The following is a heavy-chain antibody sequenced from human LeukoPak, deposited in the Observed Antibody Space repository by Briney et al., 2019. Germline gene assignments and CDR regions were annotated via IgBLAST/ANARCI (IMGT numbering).Heavy chain of an antibody. CDR3: ARYRSGWYRDFDY. CDR2: IYYTGST. CDR1: GGSTSSYY. Sequence: PSETLSLTCTVSGGSTSSYYWSWLRQPPGQGLEWIGHIYYTGSTTYNPSLKSRVTISVDTSKNQFSLKLSSVTAADTAVYYCARYRSGWYRDFDYWGQGTLVTVSP. J-gene: IGHJ4*02. V-gene: IGHV4-59*01. D-gene: IGHD6-19*01.